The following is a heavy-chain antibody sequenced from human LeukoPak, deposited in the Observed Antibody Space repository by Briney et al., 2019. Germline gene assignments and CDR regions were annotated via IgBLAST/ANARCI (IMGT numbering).Heavy chain of an antibody. CDR1: GFTFSSYG. Sequence: GGSLRLSCAASGFTFSSYGVHGVPQAPGKGLEGVAVIRFDRSNKYNAASVKGRITISTANSKNTLYLQMNSLRAEDTAVYYCASLYCSSTSCPQGIDYWGQGTLVTVSS. D-gene: IGHD2-2*01. CDR3: ASLYCSSTSCPQGIDY. CDR2: IRFDRSNK. J-gene: IGHJ4*02. V-gene: IGHV3-33*01.